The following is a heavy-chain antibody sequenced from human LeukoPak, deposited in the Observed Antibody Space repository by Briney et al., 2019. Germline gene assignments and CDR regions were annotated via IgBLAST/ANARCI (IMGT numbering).Heavy chain of an antibody. CDR3: AKAKGYYGSGSYIDH. CDR2: ISGSGGST. CDR1: GFTFSSYA. D-gene: IGHD3-10*01. Sequence: PGGSLRLSCAASGFTFSSYAMSWVRQAPGKGLEWVSAISGSGGSTYYADSVKGRFTISRDNSKNTLYLQMNSLRAEDTAVYYCAKAKGYYGSGSYIDHWGQGTLVTVSS. V-gene: IGHV3-23*01. J-gene: IGHJ4*02.